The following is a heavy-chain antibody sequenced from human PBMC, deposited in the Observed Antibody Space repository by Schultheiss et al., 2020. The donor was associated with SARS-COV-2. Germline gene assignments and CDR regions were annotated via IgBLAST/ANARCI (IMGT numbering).Heavy chain of an antibody. CDR1: GGSISSSNW. CDR2: INHSGST. D-gene: IGHD3-16*02. J-gene: IGHJ5*02. CDR3: ARSSYDYVWGSYRPNWFDP. Sequence: SETLSLTCAVSGGSISSSNWWSWVRQPPGKGLEWIGEINHSGSTNYNPSLKSRVTISVDTSKNQFSLKLSSVTAADTAVYYCARSSYDYVWGSYRPNWFDPWGQGTLVTVSS. V-gene: IGHV4-4*02.